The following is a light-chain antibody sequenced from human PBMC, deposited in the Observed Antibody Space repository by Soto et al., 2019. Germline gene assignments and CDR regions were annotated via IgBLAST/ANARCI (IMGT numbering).Light chain of an antibody. V-gene: IGKV1-27*01. CDR3: QKYDSDPRT. CDR1: QGISNF. Sequence: DIQMTQSPSSLSASVGDRVTITCRASQGISNFLAWYQQKPGKVPKLLIYGSSTLQAGLPSRFSGSGSGTDFTLTISSLQPEDVATYYCQKYDSDPRTFGQGTKVDIK. CDR2: GSS. J-gene: IGKJ1*01.